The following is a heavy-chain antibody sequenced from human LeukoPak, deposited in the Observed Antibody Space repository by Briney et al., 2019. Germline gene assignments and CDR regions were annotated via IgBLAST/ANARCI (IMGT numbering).Heavy chain of an antibody. D-gene: IGHD3-10*01. J-gene: IGHJ5*02. Sequence: PSETLSLTCAVYGGSFSGYYWSWIRQPPGKGLEWIGEINHSGGTNYNPSPKSRVTISVDTSKNQFSLKLSSVTAADTAVYYCARESRRITMVRGVRWFDPWGQGTLVTVSS. CDR3: ARESRRITMVRGVRWFDP. CDR2: INHSGGT. V-gene: IGHV4-34*01. CDR1: GGSFSGYY.